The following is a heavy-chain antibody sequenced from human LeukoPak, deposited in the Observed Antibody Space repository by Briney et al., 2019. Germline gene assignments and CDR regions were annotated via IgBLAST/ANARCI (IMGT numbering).Heavy chain of an antibody. Sequence: ASVKVSCKASGGTSSNYAISWVRQAPGQGLEWMGRIIPILDIAKYAQKFQGRVTMTTDTSASTVYMELRSLTSDDTAVYYCARDMNSSCRENWGQGTLVTVSS. J-gene: IGHJ4*02. D-gene: IGHD6-13*01. V-gene: IGHV1-69*04. CDR2: IIPILDIA. CDR1: GGTSSNYA. CDR3: ARDMNSSCREN.